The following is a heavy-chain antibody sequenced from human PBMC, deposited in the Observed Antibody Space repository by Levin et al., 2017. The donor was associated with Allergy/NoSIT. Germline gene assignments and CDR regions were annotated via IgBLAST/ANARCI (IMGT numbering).Heavy chain of an antibody. V-gene: IGHV3-30-3*01. D-gene: IGHD6-6*01. CDR3: ARDGRSIAARGGFDY. CDR2: ISYDGSNK. CDR1: GFTFSSYA. J-gene: IGHJ4*02. Sequence: GGSLRLSCAASGFTFSSYAMHWVRQAPGKGLEWVAVISYDGSNKYYADSVKGRFTISRDNSKNTLYLQMNSLRAEDTAVYYCARDGRSIAARGGFDYWGQGTLVTVSS.